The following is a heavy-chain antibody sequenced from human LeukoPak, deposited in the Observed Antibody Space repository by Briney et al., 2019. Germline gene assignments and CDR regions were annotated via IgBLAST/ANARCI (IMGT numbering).Heavy chain of an antibody. CDR3: ARESFAARWD. CDR2: INDDGSAT. CDR1: GFTFSNYW. J-gene: IGHJ4*02. Sequence: GGSLRLSCAASGFTFSNYWMHWVRQVPGKGLVWVSRINDDGSATFYADSVKGRFTISRDNAKNTLYLQMNSLTAEDTAVYYCARESFAARWDWGQGTLVTVSS. D-gene: IGHD6-6*01. V-gene: IGHV3-74*01.